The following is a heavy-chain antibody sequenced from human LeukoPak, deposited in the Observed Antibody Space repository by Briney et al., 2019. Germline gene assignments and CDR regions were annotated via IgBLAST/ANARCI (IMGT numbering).Heavy chain of an antibody. J-gene: IGHJ4*02. V-gene: IGHV1-8*01. CDR3: ARGPPNWGYDY. Sequence: GASVKVSCKASGYTFTSYDFNWVRQATGQRPEWMGWMSPNSGDTGYAQKFQDRVTMTRNTSKSTAYMELSSLRSDDTAVYYCARGPPNWGYDYWGPGTLVTVS. CDR2: MSPNSGDT. D-gene: IGHD7-27*01. CDR1: GYTFTSYD.